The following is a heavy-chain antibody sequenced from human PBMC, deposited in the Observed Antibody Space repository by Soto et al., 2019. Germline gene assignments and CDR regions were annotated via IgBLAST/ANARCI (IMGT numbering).Heavy chain of an antibody. D-gene: IGHD5-12*01. CDR1: GYTFTSSG. Sequence: PSVKVSCTASGYTFTSSGISWVRQAPGQGLEWMGWISAYNGNTNYAQKLQGRVTMTTDTSTSTAYMELRSLRSDDTAVYYCAREMATGAFDIWGQGTMVTVSS. CDR3: AREMATGAFDI. V-gene: IGHV1-18*01. J-gene: IGHJ3*02. CDR2: ISAYNGNT.